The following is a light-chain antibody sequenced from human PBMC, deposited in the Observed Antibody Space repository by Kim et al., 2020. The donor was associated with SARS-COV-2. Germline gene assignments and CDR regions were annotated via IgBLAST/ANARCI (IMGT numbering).Light chain of an antibody. CDR2: DAS. V-gene: IGKV3-20*01. Sequence: EIVLTQSPGTLSLSPGERATLSCSATQSIRSYLAWYQQRPGQAPRLLMYDASSRATGIPDRFSGSGSGTDFTLSISRLEPEDFAVYYCQQYGGSPWTFGQGTKVDIK. CDR3: QQYGGSPWT. CDR1: QSIRSY. J-gene: IGKJ1*01.